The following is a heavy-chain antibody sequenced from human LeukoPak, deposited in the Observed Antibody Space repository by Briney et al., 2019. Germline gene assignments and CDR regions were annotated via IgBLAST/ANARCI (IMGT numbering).Heavy chain of an antibody. CDR3: AREGRGWYFDY. J-gene: IGHJ4*02. V-gene: IGHV1-18*01. D-gene: IGHD6-19*01. Sequence: ASVKVSCKTSGYTFISYGISWLRQAPGQGIEWMGWISANKGDTEYAQKLQGRVTMTTDTSTSTAYMELRSLRSDDTAVYYCAREGRGWYFDYWGQGTLVTVSS. CDR2: ISANKGDT. CDR1: GYTFISYG.